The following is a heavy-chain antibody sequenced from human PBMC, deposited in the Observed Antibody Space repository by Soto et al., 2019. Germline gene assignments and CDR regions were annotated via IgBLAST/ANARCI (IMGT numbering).Heavy chain of an antibody. D-gene: IGHD1-26*01. CDR1: GGTFSSYT. Sequence: ASVKVSCKASGGTFSSYTISWVRQAPGQGLEWMGRIIPILGIANYAQKFQGRVTITADKSTSTAYMELSSLRSEDTAVYYCVVGATVQYYYYYYMDVWGKGTTVTVSS. J-gene: IGHJ6*03. CDR3: VVGATVQYYYYYYMDV. CDR2: IIPILGIA. V-gene: IGHV1-69*02.